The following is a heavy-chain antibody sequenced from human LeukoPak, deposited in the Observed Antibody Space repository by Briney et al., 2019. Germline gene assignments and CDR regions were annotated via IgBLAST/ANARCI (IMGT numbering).Heavy chain of an antibody. D-gene: IGHD6-13*01. J-gene: IGHJ4*02. V-gene: IGHV4-59*01. Sequence: SETLSLTCTVSGGSISSYYWSWIRQPPGKGLEWIGYIYYSGSTNYNPSLKSRVTISVDTSKNQFSLKLSSVTAADTAVYYCAREFCKKAAAGLGYYFDYWGQGTLVTVSS. CDR1: GGSISSYY. CDR3: AREFCKKAAAGLGYYFDY. CDR2: IYYSGST.